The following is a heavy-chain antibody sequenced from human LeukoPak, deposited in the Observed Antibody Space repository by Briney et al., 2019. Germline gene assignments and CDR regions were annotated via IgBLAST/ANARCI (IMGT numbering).Heavy chain of an antibody. CDR3: ARQPPRIAVAGVYAFDI. D-gene: IGHD6-19*01. CDR2: IYYSGST. J-gene: IGHJ3*02. V-gene: IGHV4-59*04. Sequence: SETLSLTCTVSGGSISNYYWSWIRQPPGKGLEWIGYIYYSGSTYYNPSLKSRVTISVDTSKNQFSLKLSSVTAADTAVYYCARQPPRIAVAGVYAFDIWGQGTMVTVSS. CDR1: GGSISNYY.